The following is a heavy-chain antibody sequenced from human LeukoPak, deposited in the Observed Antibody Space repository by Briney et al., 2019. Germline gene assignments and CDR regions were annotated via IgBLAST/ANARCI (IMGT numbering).Heavy chain of an antibody. CDR1: GYTFTGYY. J-gene: IGHJ4*02. Sequence: GASVTVSCKASGYTFTGYYLYWVRQAPGQGLEWMGRINPNSGGTNYAQKFQGRVTMTRDTSISTAYMGLSSLRSDDTAVFYCARRIAAAGHFDYWGQGTLVTVSS. CDR3: ARRIAAAGHFDY. V-gene: IGHV1-2*06. D-gene: IGHD6-13*01. CDR2: INPNSGGT.